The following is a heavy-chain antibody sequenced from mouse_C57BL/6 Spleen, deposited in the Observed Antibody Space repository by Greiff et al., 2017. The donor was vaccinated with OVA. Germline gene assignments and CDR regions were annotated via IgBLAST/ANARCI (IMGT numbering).Heavy chain of an antibody. Sequence: VQLQESGAELVKPGASVKLSCKASGYTFTEYTIHWVKQRSGQGLEWIGWFYPGSGSIKYNEKFKDKATLTADKSSSTVYMELSRLTSEDYAVYFCARHENDYDEGDYFDYWGQGTTLTVSS. D-gene: IGHD2-4*01. V-gene: IGHV1-62-2*01. J-gene: IGHJ2*01. CDR2: FYPGSGSI. CDR3: ARHENDYDEGDYFDY. CDR1: GYTFTEYT.